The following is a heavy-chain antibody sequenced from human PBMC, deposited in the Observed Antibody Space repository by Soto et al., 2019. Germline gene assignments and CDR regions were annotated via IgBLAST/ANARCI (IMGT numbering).Heavy chain of an antibody. V-gene: IGHV3-66*01. CDR1: GVTVSTKY. CDR3: XXXXXXXDY. Sequence: EVQLVESGGGLVQPGGSLRLSCAASGVTVSTKYMSWVRQAPGKGLEWVSVXXXXXXXXXXXSXRGRFTISRDXSKNTXXXXXXXXXXXXXXXXXXXXXXXXXDYWGQGTLVTVSS. J-gene: IGHJ4*02. CDR2: XXXXXXX.